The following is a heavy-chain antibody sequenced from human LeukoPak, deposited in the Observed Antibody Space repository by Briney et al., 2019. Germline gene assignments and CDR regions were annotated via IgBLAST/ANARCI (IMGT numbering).Heavy chain of an antibody. Sequence: ASVKVSCKVSGYTLTELSMHWVRQAPGKGLEGMGGFDPEDGETIYAQKFQGRVTMTVDTSTDTAYMELSSLRSEDTAVYYCATRSGTIFGVVIPFDYWGQGTLVTVSS. J-gene: IGHJ4*02. CDR3: ATRSGTIFGVVIPFDY. D-gene: IGHD3-3*01. CDR1: GYTLTELS. V-gene: IGHV1-24*01. CDR2: FDPEDGET.